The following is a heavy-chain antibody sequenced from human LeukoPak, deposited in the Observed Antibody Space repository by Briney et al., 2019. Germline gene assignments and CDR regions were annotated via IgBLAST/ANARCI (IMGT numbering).Heavy chain of an antibody. CDR2: ISAYNGNT. V-gene: IGHV1-18*01. CDR1: GYTFTSYG. CDR3: ARDISYDYVWGSYRYLDY. J-gene: IGHJ4*02. D-gene: IGHD3-16*02. Sequence: ASVKVSCKASGYTFTSYGISWVRQAPGQGLEWMGWISAYNGNTNYAQKLQGRVTMTTDTSTSTAYMELRSLRSDDTAVYYCARDISYDYVWGSYRYLDYWGQGTLVTVSS.